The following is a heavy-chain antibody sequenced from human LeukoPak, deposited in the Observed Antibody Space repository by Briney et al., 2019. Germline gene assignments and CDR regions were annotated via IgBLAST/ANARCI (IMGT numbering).Heavy chain of an antibody. CDR1: GFTFSSYE. CDR3: ASSPRGVY. J-gene: IGHJ4*02. D-gene: IGHD3-10*01. CDR2: ISGSGTTI. V-gene: IGHV3-48*03. Sequence: GGSLRLSCVASGFTFSSYEMSWVRQAPGKGLEWVSEISGSGTTIFYADSVKGRFTVSRGNAKNSLYLQMNSLRVEDTAVYYCASSPRGVYWGQGTLVTVSS.